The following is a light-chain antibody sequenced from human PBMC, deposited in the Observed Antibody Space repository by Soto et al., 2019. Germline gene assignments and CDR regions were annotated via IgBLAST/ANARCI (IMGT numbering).Light chain of an antibody. CDR3: SSYTTSSTVV. Sequence: QSVLTQPASVSGSPGQSITISCTGSSSDVGSYDYVCWYQQYPGKAPKLIIYAVTDRPSGVSNRFSGSKSGNTASLIISGLQAEDEADYYCSSYTTSSTVVFGGGTKLTVL. CDR1: SSDVGSYDY. CDR2: AVT. J-gene: IGLJ2*01. V-gene: IGLV2-14*03.